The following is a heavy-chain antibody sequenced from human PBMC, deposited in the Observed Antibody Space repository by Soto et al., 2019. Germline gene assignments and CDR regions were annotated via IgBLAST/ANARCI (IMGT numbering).Heavy chain of an antibody. CDR1: GYTFTGYY. CDR3: ARDGGAVTTEYYYYYYMDV. V-gene: IGHV1-2*04. D-gene: IGHD4-17*01. CDR2: SNPNSGGT. Sequence: QVQLVQSGAEVKKPGASVKVSCKASGYTFTGYYMHWVRQAPGQGLEWMGWSNPNSGGTNYAQKFHGWVTMTRDPSISTAYMELSRLRSDDTAVYYCARDGGAVTTEYYYYYYMDVWGKGTTVTVSS. J-gene: IGHJ6*03.